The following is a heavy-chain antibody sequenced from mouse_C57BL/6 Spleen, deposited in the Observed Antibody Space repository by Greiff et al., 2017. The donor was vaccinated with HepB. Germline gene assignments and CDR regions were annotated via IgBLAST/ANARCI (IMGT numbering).Heavy chain of an antibody. CDR1: GFTFSDYY. Sequence: DVQLVESGGGLVQPGGSLKLSCAASGFTFSDYYMYWVRQTPEKRLEWVAYISNGGGSTYYPDTVKGRFTISRDNAKNTLYLQMSRLKSEDTAMYYCARQRKVYAMDYWGQGTSVTVSS. CDR3: ARQRKVYAMDY. CDR2: ISNGGGST. J-gene: IGHJ4*01. V-gene: IGHV5-12*01.